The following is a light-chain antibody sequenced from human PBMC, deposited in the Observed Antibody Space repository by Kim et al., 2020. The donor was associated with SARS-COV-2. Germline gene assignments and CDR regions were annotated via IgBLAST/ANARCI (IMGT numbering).Light chain of an antibody. V-gene: IGKV1-33*01. CDR3: HHYGDLPLT. CDR2: DAS. CDR1: QDINNY. J-gene: IGKJ3*01. Sequence: ASVGDRVTITCQASQDINNYLHWYQQKPGKAPNLLIYDASNLETGVPSRFSGSGSGTDFTFTISSLQPEDIATYYCHHYGDLPLTFGPGTKVDIK.